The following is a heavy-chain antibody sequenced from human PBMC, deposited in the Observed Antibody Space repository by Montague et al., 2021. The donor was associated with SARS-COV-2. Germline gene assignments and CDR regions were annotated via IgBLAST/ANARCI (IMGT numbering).Heavy chain of an antibody. CDR2: ISYSGRT. D-gene: IGHD3-10*01. Sequence: SETLSLTCTVSDGSVSSSPYYWGWIRQPPGRGLEWVGCISYSGRTYFXPSLKSRLTISVDSSENQFSLRLSSVTAADTAVYYCASAYYYGSGTYVYNYYLDVWGKGTTVTVS. CDR3: ASAYYYGSGTYVYNYYLDV. CDR1: DGSVSSSPYY. J-gene: IGHJ6*03. V-gene: IGHV4-39*01.